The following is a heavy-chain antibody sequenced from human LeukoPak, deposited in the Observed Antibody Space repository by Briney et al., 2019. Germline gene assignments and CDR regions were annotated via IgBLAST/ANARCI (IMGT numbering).Heavy chain of an antibody. CDR2: ISYDGSNK. V-gene: IGHV3-30*18. J-gene: IGHJ1*01. CDR1: GFTFSSYG. Sequence: GRSLRLSCAASGFTFSSYGMHWVRQAPGKGLEWVAVISYDGSNKYYADSVKGRFTISRDNSKNTLYLQMNSLRAEDTAVYYCAKDPPIKHWGQGTLVTVSS. CDR3: AKDPPIKH. D-gene: IGHD5-12*01.